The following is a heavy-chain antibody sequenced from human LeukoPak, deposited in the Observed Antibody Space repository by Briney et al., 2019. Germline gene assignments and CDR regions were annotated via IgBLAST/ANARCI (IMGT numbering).Heavy chain of an antibody. V-gene: IGHV3-9*01. CDR1: GFTFDDYA. Sequence: GGSLRLSCAASGFTFDDYAMHWVRQAPGKGLEWVSGIIWNSGSIGYADSVKGRFTISRDNAKNSLYLQMNSLRAEDTALYYCAKDSSGWLTHFDYWGQGTLVTVSS. CDR2: IIWNSGSI. D-gene: IGHD6-19*01. J-gene: IGHJ4*02. CDR3: AKDSSGWLTHFDY.